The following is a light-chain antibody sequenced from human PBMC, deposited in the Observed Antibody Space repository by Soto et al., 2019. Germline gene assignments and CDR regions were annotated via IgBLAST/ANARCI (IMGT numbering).Light chain of an antibody. V-gene: IGLV7-43*01. Sequence: QAVVTQEPSLTVSPGGTVTLTCASSTGAVTSGYNPNWFQQKPGQAPRALIYSTGNKHSWTPARFSGSLLGGKAALTLSGVQPEDEAEYYCLLYYGAYYVFGTGTKLTAL. CDR3: LLYYGAYYV. CDR1: TGAVTSGYN. CDR2: STG. J-gene: IGLJ1*01.